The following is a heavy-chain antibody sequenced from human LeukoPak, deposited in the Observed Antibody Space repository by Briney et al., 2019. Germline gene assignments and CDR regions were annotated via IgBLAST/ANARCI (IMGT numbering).Heavy chain of an antibody. D-gene: IGHD1-26*01. J-gene: IGHJ5*02. CDR1: GGSISNYY. CDR3: TRDSGTYNWFDP. Sequence: ETLSLTCPVSGGSISNYYYWTWIRQPPGKGLEWVGQIDKKDKGYATATAYAASVKGRFTISRDDSINTAYLQMKSLKTEDTALYYCTRDSGTYNWFDPWGQGTLVTVSS. CDR2: IDKKDKGYATAT. V-gene: IGHV3-73*01.